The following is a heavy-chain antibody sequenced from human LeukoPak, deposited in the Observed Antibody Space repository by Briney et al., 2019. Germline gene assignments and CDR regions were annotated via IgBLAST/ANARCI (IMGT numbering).Heavy chain of an antibody. Sequence: GGSLRLSCAASGFTFSDYYMTWIRRAPGTGLEWVSYISSSSGFTKYADSVRGRFTISRDNAKNSLYLQMNTLRVDDTAVYYCARGSPPGDWGQGTLVTVSS. CDR2: ISSSSGFT. D-gene: IGHD3-16*01. CDR1: GFTFSDYY. J-gene: IGHJ4*02. V-gene: IGHV3-11*05. CDR3: ARGSPPGD.